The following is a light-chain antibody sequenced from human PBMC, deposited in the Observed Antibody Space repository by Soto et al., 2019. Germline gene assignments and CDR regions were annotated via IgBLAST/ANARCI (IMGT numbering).Light chain of an antibody. CDR2: WAS. V-gene: IGKV4-1*01. CDR1: QSVLHRSHNDNY. CDR3: QQYYSTPYT. J-gene: IGKJ2*01. Sequence: DIVMTQPPDSLAVSLGERATINCKSSQSVLHRSHNDNYLVWYKQKPGQPTKLLIYWASTRESGVPDRFSGSGSGIEFTLAISSLQGEDVAIYYFQQYYSTPYTFGQGTKLEIK.